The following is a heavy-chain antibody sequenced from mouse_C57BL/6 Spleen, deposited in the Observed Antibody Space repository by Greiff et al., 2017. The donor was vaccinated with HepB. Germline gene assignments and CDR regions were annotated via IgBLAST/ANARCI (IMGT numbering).Heavy chain of an antibody. CDR1: GFTFSDYG. V-gene: IGHV5-17*01. D-gene: IGHD1-1*01. J-gene: IGHJ2*01. Sequence: EVKLVESGGGLVKPGGSLKLSCAASGFTFSDYGMHWVRQAPEKGLEWVAYISSGSSTIYYADTVKGRFTISRDNAKNTLFPQMTSLRSEDTAMYYCARPEYYGSSPYYFDYWGQGTTLTVSS. CDR3: ARPEYYGSSPYYFDY. CDR2: ISSGSSTI.